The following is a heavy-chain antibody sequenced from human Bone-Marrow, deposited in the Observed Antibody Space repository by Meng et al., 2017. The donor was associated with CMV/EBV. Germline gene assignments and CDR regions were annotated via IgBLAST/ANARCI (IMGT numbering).Heavy chain of an antibody. D-gene: IGHD2-2*01. Sequence: LRLSCTVSGCSISSGGYYWSWIRQHPGKGLEWIGYIYYSGSTYYNPSLKSPVTLSVDTSKKQFPLKLSSVTAADTAVYYCARELHYQDNDAFDIWGQGTRVTVSS. CDR1: GCSISSGGYY. J-gene: IGHJ3*02. CDR2: IYYSGST. V-gene: IGHV4-31*01. CDR3: ARELHYQDNDAFDI.